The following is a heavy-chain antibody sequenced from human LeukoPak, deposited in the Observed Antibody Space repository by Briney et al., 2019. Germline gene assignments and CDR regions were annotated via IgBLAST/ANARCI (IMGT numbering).Heavy chain of an antibody. J-gene: IGHJ4*02. CDR2: VYDIGST. V-gene: IGHV4-59*08. CDR3: ARHLTAYSSGTY. Sequence: SETLSLTCTVSGGSIGSHYWTWIRQTPGKGLEWIGYVYDIGSTKYNPSLKSRVTISVDTSKNQFSLKLSSVTAADTAVYYCARHLTAYSSGTYWGQGTLVTVSS. D-gene: IGHD6-19*01. CDR1: GGSIGSHY.